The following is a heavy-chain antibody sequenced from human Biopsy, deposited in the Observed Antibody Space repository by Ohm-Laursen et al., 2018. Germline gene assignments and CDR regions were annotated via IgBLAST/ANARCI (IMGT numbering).Heavy chain of an antibody. CDR1: GYTFTGQY. V-gene: IGHV1-2*02. J-gene: IGHJ1*01. Sequence: GASVKVSCKASGYTFTGQYLHWVRQVPGQGLKWMGWINPHSGTTKFAQDFQGRVTMTRDTSITTAYMELRRLRSDDTAVYYCAKGQDLRGGAEYFQHWGQGALVTVSS. CDR2: INPHSGTT. D-gene: IGHD2-15*01. CDR3: AKGQDLRGGAEYFQH.